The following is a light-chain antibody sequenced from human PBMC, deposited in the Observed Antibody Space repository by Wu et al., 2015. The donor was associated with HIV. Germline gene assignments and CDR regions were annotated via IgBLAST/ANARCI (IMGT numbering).Light chain of an antibody. CDR3: QQTYITPKT. J-gene: IGKJ1*01. CDR1: RSVSSY. V-gene: IGKV3-11*01. Sequence: EIVLTQSPATLSWSPGERATLSCRASRSVSSYLAWYQQKPGQAPRLLIYDASKRATGIPARFSGSGSGTDFTLTISSLEPEDFATYYCQQTYITPKTFGQGTKVEIK. CDR2: DAS.